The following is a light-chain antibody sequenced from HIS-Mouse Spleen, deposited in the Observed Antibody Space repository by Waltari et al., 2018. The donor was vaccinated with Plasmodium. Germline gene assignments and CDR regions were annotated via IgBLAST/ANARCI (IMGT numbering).Light chain of an antibody. CDR2: GAS. CDR3: QQYNNWSFT. V-gene: IGKV3-15*01. CDR1: QGVGSN. J-gene: IGKJ3*01. Sequence: EIVMTQSPATLSVSPGERATLSCRASQGVGSNLAWYQQKPGQAPRLLIYGASTRATGIPARFSGSGSGTEFTLTISSLQSEDFAVYYCQQYNNWSFTFGPGTKVDIK.